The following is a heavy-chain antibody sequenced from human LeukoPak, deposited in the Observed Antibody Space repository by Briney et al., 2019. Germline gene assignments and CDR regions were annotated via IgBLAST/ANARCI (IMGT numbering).Heavy chain of an antibody. CDR2: INPSGGST. D-gene: IGHD6-19*01. CDR1: GYTLTSYY. CDR3: ARDGGSGWSSAFLDH. V-gene: IGHV1-46*01. J-gene: IGHJ4*02. Sequence: ASVKVSCKASGYTLTSYYMHWVRQAPGQGLEWMGIINPSGGSTSYAQKFQGRVTITTDESTSTAYMELSSLRSEDTAVYYCARDGGSGWSSAFLDHWGQGTLVTVSS.